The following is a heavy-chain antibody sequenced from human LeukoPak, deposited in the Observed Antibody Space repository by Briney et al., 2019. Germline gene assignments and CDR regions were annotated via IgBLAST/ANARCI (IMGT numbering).Heavy chain of an antibody. Sequence: SETLSLTCTVSGGSISSYYWSWIRQPPGKGLEWIGYIYYSGSTNYNPSLKSRVTISVDTSKNQFSLKLSSVTAADTAVYYCTRERQDIVATIVDYWGQGTLVIVSS. CDR1: GGSISSYY. CDR3: TRERQDIVATIVDY. D-gene: IGHD5-12*01. CDR2: IYYSGST. J-gene: IGHJ4*02. V-gene: IGHV4-59*01.